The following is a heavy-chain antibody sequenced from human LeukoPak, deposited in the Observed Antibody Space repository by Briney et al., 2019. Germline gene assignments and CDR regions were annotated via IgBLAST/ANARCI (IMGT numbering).Heavy chain of an antibody. CDR2: INPNSGGT. J-gene: IGHJ5*02. V-gene: IGHV1-2*02. Sequence: ASVKVPCKASGYTFTGYYVHWVRQAPGQGLEWMGWINPNSGGTNYAQKFQGRVTMTRDTSISTAYMELSRLRSDDTAVYYCARDSLYCSSTSCRGGRRFDPWGQGTLVTVSS. CDR3: ARDSLYCSSTSCRGGRRFDP. D-gene: IGHD2-2*01. CDR1: GYTFTGYY.